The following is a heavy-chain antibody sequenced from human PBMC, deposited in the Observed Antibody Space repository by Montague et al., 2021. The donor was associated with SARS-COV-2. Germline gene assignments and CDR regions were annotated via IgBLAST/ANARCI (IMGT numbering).Heavy chain of an antibody. J-gene: IGHJ6*03. V-gene: IGHV4-59*12. CDR2: IYYSGST. Sequence: SETLSLTCTVSGGSISSYYWSWVRQPPGKGLEWIGYIYYSGSTNYNPSLKSRVTISLDTSKNQFSLKLSSVTAADTAVYYCARTGEAEVGIVVCPLYYYYLDVWGQGTLVTVSS. CDR3: ARTGEAEVGIVVCPLYYYYLDV. D-gene: IGHD2-15*01. CDR1: GGSISSYY.